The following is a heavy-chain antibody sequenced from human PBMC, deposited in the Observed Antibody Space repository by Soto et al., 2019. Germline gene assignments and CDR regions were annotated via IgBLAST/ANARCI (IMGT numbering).Heavy chain of an antibody. D-gene: IGHD3-22*01. CDR3: ATQTYYYDSSGSIKGYYFDY. J-gene: IGHJ4*02. Sequence: TLSLTCAVSGGSISSGGYSWSWIRQPPGKGLEWIGYIYHSGSTYYNPSLKSRVTISVDRSKNQFSLKLSSVTAADTAVYYCATQTYYYDSSGSIKGYYFDYWGQGTLVTV. CDR2: IYHSGST. V-gene: IGHV4-30-2*01. CDR1: GGSISSGGYS.